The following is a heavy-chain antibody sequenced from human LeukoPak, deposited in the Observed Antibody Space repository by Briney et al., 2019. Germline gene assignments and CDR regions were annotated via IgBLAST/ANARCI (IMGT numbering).Heavy chain of an antibody. J-gene: IGHJ4*02. CDR1: GFIFSSYA. Sequence: GGSLRLSCAASGFIFSSYAMSWVRQAPGKGLEWVSAISGSGGSTYYADSVKGRFTISRDNSKNTLYLQMNSLRAEDTAVYYCAACLYSSGWYADYWGQGTLVTVSS. CDR3: AACLYSSGWYADY. V-gene: IGHV3-23*01. CDR2: ISGSGGST. D-gene: IGHD6-19*01.